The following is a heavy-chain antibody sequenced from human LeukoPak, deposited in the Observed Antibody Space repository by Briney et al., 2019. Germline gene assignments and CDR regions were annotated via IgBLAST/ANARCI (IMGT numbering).Heavy chain of an antibody. J-gene: IGHJ4*02. D-gene: IGHD1-26*01. CDR2: IWYDGSKK. CDR1: GFTFSSYA. V-gene: IGHV3-33*08. Sequence: PGGSLRLSCAASGFTFSSYAMHWVRQAPGRGLEWLAVIWYDGSKKHYADSVKGRLTISRDNSKNIVYLQMNSLRVDDTAVYYCARDHLGIFDYWGQGTLVTVSS. CDR3: ARDHLGIFDY.